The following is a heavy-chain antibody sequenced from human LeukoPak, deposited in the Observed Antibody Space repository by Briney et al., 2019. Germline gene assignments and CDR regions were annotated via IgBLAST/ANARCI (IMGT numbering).Heavy chain of an antibody. CDR2: ISSSSSYT. Sequence: GGSLRLSCAASGFTFSDYYMSWIRQAPGKGLEWVSYISSSSSYTNYADSVKGRFTISRDNSKNTLYLQMNSLRAEDTAVYYCAKFGYYDSSGHDAFDIWGQGTMVTVSS. CDR1: GFTFSDYY. CDR3: AKFGYYDSSGHDAFDI. D-gene: IGHD3-22*01. J-gene: IGHJ3*02. V-gene: IGHV3-11*03.